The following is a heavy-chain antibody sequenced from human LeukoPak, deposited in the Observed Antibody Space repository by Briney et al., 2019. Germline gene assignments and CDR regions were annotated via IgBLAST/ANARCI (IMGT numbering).Heavy chain of an antibody. CDR3: ARERTGHDAFDI. V-gene: IGHV3-30-3*01. CDR1: GFTFSSYA. D-gene: IGHD1-1*01. Sequence: GGSLRLSCAASGFTFSSYAMHWVRQAPGKGLEWVAVISYDGGNKYYADSVKGRFTISRDNSKNTLYLQMNSLRAEDTAVYYCARERTGHDAFDIWGQGTMVTVSS. J-gene: IGHJ3*02. CDR2: ISYDGGNK.